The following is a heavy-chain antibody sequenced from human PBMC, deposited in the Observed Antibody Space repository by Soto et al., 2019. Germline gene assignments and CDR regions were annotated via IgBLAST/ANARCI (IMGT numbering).Heavy chain of an antibody. CDR2: TYYRSKWYH. J-gene: IGHJ4*02. CDR1: GDSVSSNSAA. V-gene: IGHV6-1*01. D-gene: IGHD3-16*01. CDR3: ARGGKYGFYYFDY. Sequence: PSQTLSLTCAISGDSVSSNSAAWNWIRQSPSRGLEWLGRTYYRSKWYHDYAVSVKSRLTINPDTSKNHFSLQLNFVTPEDTALYYCARGGKYGFYYFDYWGPGSLVTVSS.